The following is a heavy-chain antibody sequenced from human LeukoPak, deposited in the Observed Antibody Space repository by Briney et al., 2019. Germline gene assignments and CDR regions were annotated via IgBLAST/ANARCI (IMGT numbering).Heavy chain of an antibody. Sequence: GGSLRLSCAASGFTFSSYAMSWVRQAPGKGLEWVSVIYSGGSTYYADSVKGRFTISRDNSKNTLYLQMNSLRAEDTAVYYCARPLRGPASKVYYYGMDVWGQGTTVTVSS. V-gene: IGHV3-66*04. J-gene: IGHJ6*02. D-gene: IGHD2-2*01. CDR2: IYSGGST. CDR3: ARPLRGPASKVYYYGMDV. CDR1: GFTFSSYA.